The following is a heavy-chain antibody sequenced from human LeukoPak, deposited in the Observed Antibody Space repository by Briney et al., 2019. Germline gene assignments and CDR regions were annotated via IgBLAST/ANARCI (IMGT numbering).Heavy chain of an antibody. CDR3: ARGSSHFDK. CDR2: INRG. V-gene: IGHV4-34*01. Sequence: SDTLSLTSAVYGGSFSDYYWTWIRQAPGKGLEWIGEINRGDYNPSLKSRVTISVDTSKNQFSLKLTSVTAADTGVYYCARGSSHFDKWGQGTLVTVSS. CDR1: GGSFSDYY. J-gene: IGHJ4*02.